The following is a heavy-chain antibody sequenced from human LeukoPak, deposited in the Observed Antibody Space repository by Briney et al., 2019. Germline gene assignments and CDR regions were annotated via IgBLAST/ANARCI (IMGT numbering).Heavy chain of an antibody. Sequence: PSETLSLTCAVYGGSFSGYYWSWIRQPPGKGLEWIGEINHSGSTNYNPSLKSRVTISVDTSKNQFSLKLSSVTAADTAVYYCARDKLGYCSGGSCSNWFDPWGQGTLVTVSS. V-gene: IGHV4-34*01. J-gene: IGHJ5*02. CDR2: INHSGST. CDR3: ARDKLGYCSGGSCSNWFDP. CDR1: GGSFSGYY. D-gene: IGHD2-15*01.